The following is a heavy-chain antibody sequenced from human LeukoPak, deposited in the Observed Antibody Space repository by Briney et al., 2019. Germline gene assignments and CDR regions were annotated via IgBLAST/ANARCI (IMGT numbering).Heavy chain of an antibody. CDR1: GFTFSSHA. Sequence: GGSLRLSCAASGFTFSSHAMSWVRQAPGKGLEWVSAISGSGGGTYYADSVRGRFTISRDNSKKTLYREMNMMRAEDTAENCRAKRGVPYAFDIWGQGTMVNVSS. CDR2: ISGSGGGT. CDR3: AKRGVPYAFDI. J-gene: IGHJ3*02. V-gene: IGHV3-23*01. D-gene: IGHD3-10*01.